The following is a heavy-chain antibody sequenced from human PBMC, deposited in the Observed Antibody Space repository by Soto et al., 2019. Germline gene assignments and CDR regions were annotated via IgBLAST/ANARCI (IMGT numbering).Heavy chain of an antibody. CDR2: IYWNDDK. CDR1: GFSLGTSGVG. CDR3: AHRQRYDWNDGGWFDP. Sequence: QITLKESGPTLVKPTQTLTLTCTFSGFSLGTSGVGVGWIRQPPGKALEWLAFIYWNDDKRYSPSLMGRLTITKDTSTNQVVLIMTNMDPVDTATYSFAHRQRYDWNDGGWFDPWVPGTLVTVSS. D-gene: IGHD1-1*01. J-gene: IGHJ5*02. V-gene: IGHV2-5*01.